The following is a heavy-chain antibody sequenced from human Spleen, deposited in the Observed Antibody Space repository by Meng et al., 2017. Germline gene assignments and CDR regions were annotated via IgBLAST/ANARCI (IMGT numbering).Heavy chain of an antibody. D-gene: IGHD4-17*01. CDR1: GFTFDDYT. CDR3: AKDHSGTMGYTVTNSYGMDV. V-gene: IGHV3-74*03. Sequence: GESLKISCAASGFTFDDYTMHWVRQAPGKGLVWVSGISSDGSDTTYADSVKGRFTISRDNAKSTLYLQMNSLRAEDTALYYCAKDHSGTMGYTVTNSYGMDVWGQGTTVTVSS. CDR2: ISSDGSDT. J-gene: IGHJ6*02.